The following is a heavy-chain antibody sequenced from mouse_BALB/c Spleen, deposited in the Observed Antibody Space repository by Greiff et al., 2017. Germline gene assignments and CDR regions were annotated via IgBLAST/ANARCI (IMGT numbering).Heavy chain of an antibody. CDR3: ARGRPDYYAMDY. CDR2: ISTYYGDA. CDR1: GYTFTDYA. Sequence: QVQLQQSGAELVRPGVSVKISCKGSGYTFTDYAMHWVKQSHAKSLEWIGVISTYYGDASYNQKFKGKATMTVDKSSSTAYMELARLTSEDSAIYYCARGRPDYYAMDYWGQGTSVTVSS. V-gene: IGHV1S137*01. J-gene: IGHJ4*01.